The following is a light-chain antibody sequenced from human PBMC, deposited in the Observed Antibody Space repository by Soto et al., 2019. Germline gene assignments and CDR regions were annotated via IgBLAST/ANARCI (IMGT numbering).Light chain of an antibody. J-gene: IGKJ1*01. CDR2: AAS. V-gene: IGKV1-27*01. Sequence: DIQMTQSPSSLSASVGDRATIACRASQGIKNYLAWYQHKPGKVPQLLIFAASTLNSGVPSRFSGSGSGTDFTLTISRLQHEDVATYYCQRYDGVPWTFGQGTKVEIK. CDR1: QGIKNY. CDR3: QRYDGVPWT.